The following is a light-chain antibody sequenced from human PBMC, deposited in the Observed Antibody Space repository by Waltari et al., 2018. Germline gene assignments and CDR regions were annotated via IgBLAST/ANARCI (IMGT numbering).Light chain of an antibody. V-gene: IGLV1-44*01. J-gene: IGLJ1*01. CDR3: AAWDDSLNGFYV. Sequence: QSVLTQPPPASGTPGQRVTISCSGSSSNIGTNTVNWYQQLPGTAPKLLIYNNNQWPSGVPDRFSGSKSGTSASLAISGLQSEDEADYYCAAWDDSLNGFYVFGTGTKVTVL. CDR2: NNN. CDR1: SSNIGTNT.